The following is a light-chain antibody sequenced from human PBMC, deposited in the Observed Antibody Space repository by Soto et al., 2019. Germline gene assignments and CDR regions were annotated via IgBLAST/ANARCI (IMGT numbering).Light chain of an antibody. J-gene: IGKJ5*01. V-gene: IGKV3-15*01. Sequence: EIVMTQSPATLSVSPGERATLSCRASQSVSGNLTWYQQKPGQAPRLLIYGASTRATGIPARFSGSGSGTEFTLTISSLQSEDFAVYYCQQYNNWPITFGQGTRLEIK. CDR1: QSVSGN. CDR3: QQYNNWPIT. CDR2: GAS.